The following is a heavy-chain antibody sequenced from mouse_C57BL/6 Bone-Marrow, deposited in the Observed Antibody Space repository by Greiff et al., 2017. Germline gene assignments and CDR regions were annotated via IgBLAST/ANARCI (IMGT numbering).Heavy chain of an antibody. D-gene: IGHD2-4*01. J-gene: IGHJ4*01. CDR1: GYAFSSSW. CDR2: IYPGDGDT. V-gene: IGHV1-82*01. CDR3: ARRSDYDGYAMDY. Sequence: QVQLKESGPELVKPGASVKISCKASGYAFSSSWMNWVKQRPGKGLEWIGRIYPGDGDTNYNGKFKGKATLTADKSSSTAYMQLSSLTSEDSAVYFCARRSDYDGYAMDYWGQGTSVTVSS.